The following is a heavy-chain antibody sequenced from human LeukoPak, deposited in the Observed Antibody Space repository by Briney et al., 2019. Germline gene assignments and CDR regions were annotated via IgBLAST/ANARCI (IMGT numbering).Heavy chain of an antibody. CDR1: GYTFTSYD. D-gene: IGHD2-2*01. Sequence: ASVKVSCKASGYTFTSYDINWVRQATGQGLEWMGWISAYNGNTNYAQKLQGRVTMTTDTSTSTAYMELRSLRSDDTAVYYCARELYCSSTSCYGGGEGADYWGQGTLVTVSS. J-gene: IGHJ4*02. CDR2: ISAYNGNT. CDR3: ARELYCSSTSCYGGGEGADY. V-gene: IGHV1-18*01.